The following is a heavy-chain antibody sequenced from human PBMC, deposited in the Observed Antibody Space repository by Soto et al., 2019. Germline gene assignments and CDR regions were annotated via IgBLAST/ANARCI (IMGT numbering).Heavy chain of an antibody. CDR3: ARRFGGDSFDY. Sequence: ASVTVSCKASGYTFTSYGISWVRQAPGQGLEWMGIINPSGGSTSYAQKFQGRVTMTRDTSTSTVYMELSSLRSEDTAVYYCARRFGGDSFDYWGQGTLVTVSS. D-gene: IGHD3-16*01. J-gene: IGHJ4*02. CDR2: INPSGGST. V-gene: IGHV1-46*03. CDR1: GYTFTSYG.